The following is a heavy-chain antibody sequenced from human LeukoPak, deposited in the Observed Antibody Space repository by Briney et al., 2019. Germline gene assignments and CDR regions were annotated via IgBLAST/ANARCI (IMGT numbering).Heavy chain of an antibody. Sequence: GGSLRLSCAASGFTFSSYGMHWVRQAPGKGPEWVAVISYDGNNKYYADSVKGRFTISRDNAKNSLSLQMNSLRVEDTALYYCARGGISIFGVVIYMDVWGKGTTVTVSS. J-gene: IGHJ6*03. CDR1: GFTFSSYG. V-gene: IGHV3-30*03. CDR2: ISYDGNNK. D-gene: IGHD3-3*01. CDR3: ARGGISIFGVVIYMDV.